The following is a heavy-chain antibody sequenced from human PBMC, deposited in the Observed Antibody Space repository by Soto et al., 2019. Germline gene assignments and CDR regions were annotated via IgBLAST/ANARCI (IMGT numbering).Heavy chain of an antibody. J-gene: IGHJ4*02. CDR2: IYYSGST. CDR1: GGSINSGSYY. CDR3: ARVGVTKYYFDS. D-gene: IGHD2-8*01. V-gene: IGHV4-31*03. Sequence: SETLSLTCTVSGGSINSGSYYWSWIRQFPGKGLEKIGYIYYSGSTYYNPSLKSRLTITVDMSKNQFSLTLSSVTAADTAFYYCARVGVTKYYFDSWGKGTLVTAPQ.